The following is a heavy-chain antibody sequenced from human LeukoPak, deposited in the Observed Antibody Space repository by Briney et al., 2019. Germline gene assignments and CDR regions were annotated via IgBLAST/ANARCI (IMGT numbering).Heavy chain of an antibody. Sequence: ASVKVSCKASGYTFTSYYMHWVRQAPGQGLEWMGLISPTGGSTGYAQKFQGRVTMTRDTSISTAYMELSRLRSDDTAVYYCARGYYYDSSGYRVDDAFDIWGQGTMVTVSS. J-gene: IGHJ3*02. V-gene: IGHV1-46*01. CDR1: GYTFTSYY. CDR2: ISPTGGST. D-gene: IGHD3-22*01. CDR3: ARGYYYDSSGYRVDDAFDI.